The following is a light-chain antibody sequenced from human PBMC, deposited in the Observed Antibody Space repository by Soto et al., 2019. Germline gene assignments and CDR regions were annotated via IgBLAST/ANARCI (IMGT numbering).Light chain of an antibody. Sequence: EIVMTQSPATLSLSPGERATLSCRASQTVSSNLAWYQQKPGQAPRLLIHGASTRATGVPARFSGSGSGTEFTVTISSLQSEDFAVYYCQQYHNWPPQYTFGQGTKLKIK. J-gene: IGKJ2*01. CDR3: QQYHNWPPQYT. V-gene: IGKV3-15*01. CDR2: GAS. CDR1: QTVSSN.